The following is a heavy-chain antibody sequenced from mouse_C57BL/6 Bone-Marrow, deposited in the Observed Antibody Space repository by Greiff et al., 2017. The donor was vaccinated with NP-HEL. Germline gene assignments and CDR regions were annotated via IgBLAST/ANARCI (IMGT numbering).Heavy chain of an antibody. V-gene: IGHV14-4*01. CDR3: TRWLYYAMDY. Sequence: EVQLQQSGAELVRPGASVKLSCTASGFNIKDDYMHWVKQRPEQGLEWIGWIDPETGGTAYASKFQGKATITADTSSNTAYLQLSSLTSDDTAVDYCTRWLYYAMDYWGQGTSVTVSS. CDR1: GFNIKDDY. CDR2: IDPETGGT. J-gene: IGHJ4*01. D-gene: IGHD2-3*01.